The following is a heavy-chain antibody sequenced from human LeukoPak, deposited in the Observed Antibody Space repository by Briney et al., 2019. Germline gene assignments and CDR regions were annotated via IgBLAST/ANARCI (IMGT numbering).Heavy chain of an antibody. CDR2: IYYSGST. J-gene: IGHJ3*02. CDR1: GGSMSSYY. CDR3: ARSYGGNRWHGFDI. D-gene: IGHD4-23*01. Sequence: SETLSLTCTVSGGSMSSYYWSWIRQPPGKGPEWIGYIYYSGSTNYNPSLKSRVTISVDTFKNQFSLKLSSVTAADTAVYYCARSYGGNRWHGFDIWGQGTMVTVPS. V-gene: IGHV4-59*01.